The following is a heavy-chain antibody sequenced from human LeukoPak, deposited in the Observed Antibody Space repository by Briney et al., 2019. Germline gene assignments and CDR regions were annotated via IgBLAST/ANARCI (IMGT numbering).Heavy chain of an antibody. V-gene: IGHV3-23*05. CDR3: STRLGEHFDY. Sequence: GGSLRLSCTASGFTFSSYTLNWVRQAPGKGLEWASTIDDSERTHYADSVQGRFTISRDNSKNTIFLHVNSLRAEDTAVYFCSTRLGEHFDYWGQGTRVTVSS. D-gene: IGHD3-16*01. J-gene: IGHJ4*02. CDR2: IDDSERT. CDR1: GFTFSSYT.